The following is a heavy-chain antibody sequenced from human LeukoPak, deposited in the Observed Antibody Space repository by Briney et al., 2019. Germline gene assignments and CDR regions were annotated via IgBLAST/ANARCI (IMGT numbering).Heavy chain of an antibody. CDR1: GGSISTYY. CDR2: ISYTGST. J-gene: IGHJ4*02. CDR3: ARDSGDHSFDN. Sequence: PSETLSLTCTVTGGSISTYYWSWIRQPPGKGLEWMGYISYTGSTDYNPSLKRRVTMSVDTSKNQFSLKVSSVTAADTAVYYCARDSGDHSFDNWGQGTLVTVSS. D-gene: IGHD4-17*01. V-gene: IGHV4-59*01.